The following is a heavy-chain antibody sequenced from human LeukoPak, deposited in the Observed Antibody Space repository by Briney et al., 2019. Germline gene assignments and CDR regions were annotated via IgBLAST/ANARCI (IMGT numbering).Heavy chain of an antibody. Sequence: APVKVSCKVSGYTLTELSMHWVRQAPGKGLEWMGGFDPEDGETIYAQKFQGRVTMTEDTSTDTAYMELSSLRSEDTAVYYCAKIHYYDSSGYSLAFGYWGQGTLVTVSS. V-gene: IGHV1-24*01. CDR2: FDPEDGET. D-gene: IGHD3-22*01. J-gene: IGHJ4*02. CDR1: GYTLTELS. CDR3: AKIHYYDSSGYSLAFGY.